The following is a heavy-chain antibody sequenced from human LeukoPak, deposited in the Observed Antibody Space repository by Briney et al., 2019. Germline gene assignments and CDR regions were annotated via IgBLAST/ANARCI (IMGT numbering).Heavy chain of an antibody. J-gene: IGHJ4*02. CDR1: GDSISGNY. CDR3: ARLGDGDNLRYFDY. Sequence: SETLSLTCTVSGDSISGNYWTWIRQPPGQGLEWIGYIYYSGSTNYNASLKSRVTISVDTSKNQFSLKLSSVTAADTAVYYCARLGDGDNLRYFDYWGRGTLVTVSS. V-gene: IGHV4-59*08. CDR2: IYYSGST. D-gene: IGHD5-24*01.